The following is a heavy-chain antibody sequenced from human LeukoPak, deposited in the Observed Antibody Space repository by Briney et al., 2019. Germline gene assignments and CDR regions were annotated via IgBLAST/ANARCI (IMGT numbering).Heavy chain of an antibody. V-gene: IGHV3-48*03. Sequence: PGGSLRLSCAASGFTFSSYEMNWVRQAPGKGLEGVSYISSSGSTMYYADSVKGRFTISRDNAKNSLYLQMNSLRAEDTAVYYCVRVEQQLISWDYYYGMDVWGQGTTVTVSS. CDR3: VRVEQQLISWDYYYGMDV. CDR1: GFTFSSYE. CDR2: ISSSGSTM. J-gene: IGHJ6*02. D-gene: IGHD6-13*01.